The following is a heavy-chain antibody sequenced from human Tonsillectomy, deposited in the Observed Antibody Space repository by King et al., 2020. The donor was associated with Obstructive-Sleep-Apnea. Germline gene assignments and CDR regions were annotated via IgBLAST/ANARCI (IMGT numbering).Heavy chain of an antibody. V-gene: IGHV7-4-1*02. Sequence: VQLVESGSELKKPGASVKVSCKASGYTFSNYALNWVRQAPGQGLEWVGWINTNSGLPKYGQGFTGRFVFSVDTSVTTAYLQISSLRADDNAVYYCARSPWPVTMSLDVTTGEFEHWGQGTLVTVAS. J-gene: IGHJ4*02. D-gene: IGHD3-22*01. CDR1: GYTFSNYA. CDR2: INTNSGLP. CDR3: ARSPWPVTMSLDVTTGEFEH.